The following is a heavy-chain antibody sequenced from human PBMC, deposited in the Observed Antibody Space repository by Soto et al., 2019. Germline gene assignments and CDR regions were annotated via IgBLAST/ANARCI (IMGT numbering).Heavy chain of an antibody. V-gene: IGHV1-2*04. CDR1: GYTFTGYY. CDR2: INPNSGGT. D-gene: IGHD4-17*01. Sequence: ASVKVSCKASGYTFTGYYMHWVRQAPGQGLEWMGWINPNSGGTNYAQKFQGWVTMTRDTSISTAYMELSRLRSDDTAVYYCARVGTYGDWGFDYWGQGTLVTVSS. J-gene: IGHJ4*02. CDR3: ARVGTYGDWGFDY.